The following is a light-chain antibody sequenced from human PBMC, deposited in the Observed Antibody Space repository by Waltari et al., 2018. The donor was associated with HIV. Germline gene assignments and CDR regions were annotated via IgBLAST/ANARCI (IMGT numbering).Light chain of an antibody. V-gene: IGKV4-1*01. CDR1: QSVLYSSNNKNY. J-gene: IGKJ4*01. CDR2: WAS. Sequence: DIVMTQSPDSLAVSLGERATINCKSSQSVLYSSNNKNYLACYQQKPGQPPKLLSYWASIREYGVNERFSGSGSGTDFTLTISSLQAEDVAIYYCQQYFSTLALTFGGGNKVESK. CDR3: QQYFSTLALT.